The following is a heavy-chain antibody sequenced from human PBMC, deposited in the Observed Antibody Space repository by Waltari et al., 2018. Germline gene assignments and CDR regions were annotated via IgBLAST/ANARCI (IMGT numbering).Heavy chain of an antibody. CDR1: GGSISSGGYY. CDR2: IYYSGST. Sequence: QVQLQESGPGLVKPSQTLSLTCTVSGGSISSGGYYWIWLRQHPGKCLEWMWYIYYSGSTYYNPSLKSLVTISVDTSKNQFSRKLSSVTAADTAVYYCARGWGRHFWYFDLWGRGTLVTVSS. CDR3: ARGWGRHFWYFDL. D-gene: IGHD2-21*02. V-gene: IGHV4-31*01. J-gene: IGHJ2*01.